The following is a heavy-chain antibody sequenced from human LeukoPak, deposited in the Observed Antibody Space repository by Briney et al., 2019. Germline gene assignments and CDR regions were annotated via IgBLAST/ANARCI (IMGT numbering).Heavy chain of an antibody. D-gene: IGHD3-16*02. Sequence: PGGSLRLSCAASGFTFSSYGMDGGRQAPGGGLEWGAVISNEGSTKYYPASVTGSFTISTDNYTHPIYLQMNSLTAEHPAVYYCTNLFRLRLGELSPFDYWGEGNPVTASS. V-gene: IGHV3-30*18. CDR3: TNLFRLRLGELSPFDY. CDR2: ISNEGSTK. J-gene: IGHJ4*02. CDR1: GFTFSSYG.